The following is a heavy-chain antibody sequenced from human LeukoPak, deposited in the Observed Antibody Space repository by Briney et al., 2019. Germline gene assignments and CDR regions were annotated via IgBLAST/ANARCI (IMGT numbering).Heavy chain of an antibody. J-gene: IGHJ3*02. V-gene: IGHV4-34*01. CDR1: GGSFSGYY. Sequence: PSETLSLTCAVYGGSFSGYYWSWIRQPPGKGLEWIGEINHSGSTNYNPSLKSRVTISVDTSKNQFSLKLSSVTAADTAVYYCARDAESWHDAFDIWGQGTMVTVSS. CDR3: ARDAESWHDAFDI. CDR2: INHSGST. D-gene: IGHD2-2*01.